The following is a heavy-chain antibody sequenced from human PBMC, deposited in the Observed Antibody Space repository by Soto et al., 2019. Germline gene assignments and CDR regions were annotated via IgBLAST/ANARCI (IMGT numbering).Heavy chain of an antibody. V-gene: IGHV3-30*18. CDR3: AKECSLATVTTCLDY. CDR1: GFTFSSYG. CDR2: ISYDGSNK. Sequence: QVQLVESGGGVVQPGRSLRLSCAASGFTFSSYGMHWVRQAPGKGLEWVAVISYDGSNKYYADSVKGRFTISRDNSKNTLYLQMNSLRAEDTAVYYCAKECSLATVTTCLDYWVQGTLVTVSS. D-gene: IGHD4-17*01. J-gene: IGHJ4*02.